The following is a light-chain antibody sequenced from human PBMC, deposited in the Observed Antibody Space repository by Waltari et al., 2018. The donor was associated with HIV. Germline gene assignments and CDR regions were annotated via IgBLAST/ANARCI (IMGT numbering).Light chain of an antibody. CDR1: SSTIGSND. CDR2: ANN. Sequence: QSVLTQPPSASGTPGQRVTISCSGISSTIGSNDVSWYQQFPGTAPKVLMSANNQRPSGVPDRFSASKSGTSASLAISGLHSEDEADYYCATWDDSLNGPLFGGGTKLTVL. V-gene: IGLV1-44*01. J-gene: IGLJ2*01. CDR3: ATWDDSLNGPL.